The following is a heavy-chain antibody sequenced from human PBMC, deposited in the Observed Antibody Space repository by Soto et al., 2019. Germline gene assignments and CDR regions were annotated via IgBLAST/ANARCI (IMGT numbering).Heavy chain of an antibody. CDR3: ARSRDRFDY. J-gene: IGHJ4*02. V-gene: IGHV1-46*01. Sequence: GASVKVSCKASGYTFTIYYMHWVRQAPGQWLEWMGIINPSGGSTSYAQMFQGRVTMTRDTSTSTVYMELSSLRSEDTAIYYCARSRDRFDYWGQGTLVTVSS. CDR2: INPSGGST. CDR1: GYTFTIYY.